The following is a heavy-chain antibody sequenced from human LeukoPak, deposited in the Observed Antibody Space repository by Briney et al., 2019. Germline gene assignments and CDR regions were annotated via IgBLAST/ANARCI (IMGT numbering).Heavy chain of an antibody. CDR3: ARDLDDYGDPVAGYYYYYMDV. J-gene: IGHJ6*03. CDR1: GYTFTGYY. V-gene: IGHV1-2*02. CDR2: INPNSGGT. D-gene: IGHD4-17*01. Sequence: ASVKVSCKASGYTFTGYYMHWVRQAPGQGLEWMGWINPNSGGTNYAQKFQGRVTMTRDTSISTAYMELSRLRSDDTAVYYCARDLDDYGDPVAGYYYYYMDVWGKGTTVTISS.